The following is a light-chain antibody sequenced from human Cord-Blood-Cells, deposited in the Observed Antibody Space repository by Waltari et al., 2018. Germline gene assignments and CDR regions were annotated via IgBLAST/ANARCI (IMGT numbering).Light chain of an antibody. J-gene: IGLJ3*02. V-gene: IGLV1-40*01. CDR2: GTI. Sequence: QSVLTQPPSVSGAPGQRVTISCTGSSSNIGAGYDVHWYQQLPGTAPKLLIYGTINRPSGVPDRFSGSKSGTSASLASTGLQAEDEADYYCQSYDSSLSGWVFGGGTKLTVL. CDR1: SSNIGAGYD. CDR3: QSYDSSLSGWV.